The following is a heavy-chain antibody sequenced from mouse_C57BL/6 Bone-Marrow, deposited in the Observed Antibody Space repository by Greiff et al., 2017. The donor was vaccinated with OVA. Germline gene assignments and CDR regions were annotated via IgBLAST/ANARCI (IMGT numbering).Heavy chain of an antibody. V-gene: IGHV1-82*01. D-gene: IGHD2-3*01. CDR2: IYPGDGDT. Sequence: VKLQESGPELVKPGASVKISCKASGYAFSSSWMNWVKQRPGKGLEWIGRIYPGDGDTNYNGKFKGKATLTADKSSSTAYMQLSSLTSEDSAVDFCARHEDGYYASYLDYWGQGTTLTVSS. J-gene: IGHJ2*01. CDR1: GYAFSSSW. CDR3: ARHEDGYYASYLDY.